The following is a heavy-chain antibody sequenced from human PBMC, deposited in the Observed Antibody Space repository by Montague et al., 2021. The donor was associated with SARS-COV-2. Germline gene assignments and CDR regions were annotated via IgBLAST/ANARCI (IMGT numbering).Heavy chain of an antibody. CDR1: GESFSDYY. Sequence: SETLSLTCVVKGESFSDYYWAWVRQTPGAGLEWIGEIDHRGNTNYNPSLETRITMSVDRPQNQFSLNLRSVTAADTGVYYCARVDKSQYYWDNGRFYPTTRRHYFSIMDVWGQGTTVIVSS. J-gene: IGHJ6*02. V-gene: IGHV4-34*01. CDR2: IDHRGNT. D-gene: IGHD2/OR15-2a*01. CDR3: ARVDKSQYYWDNGRFYPTTRRHYFSIMDV.